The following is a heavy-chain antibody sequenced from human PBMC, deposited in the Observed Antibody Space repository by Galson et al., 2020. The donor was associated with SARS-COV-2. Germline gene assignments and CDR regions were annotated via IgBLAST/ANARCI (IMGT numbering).Heavy chain of an antibody. Sequence: ASETLSLTCTVSGGSISSSSYYWGWIRQPPGKGLEWIGSIYYSGSTYYNPSHKSRVTISVDTSKNQFSLKLSSVTAADTAVYYCARRKYYYDSSGYYNLGDFDYWGQGTLVTVSS. CDR3: ARRKYYYDSSGYYNLGDFDY. D-gene: IGHD3-22*01. CDR2: IYYSGST. V-gene: IGHV4-39*01. CDR1: GGSISSSSYY. J-gene: IGHJ4*02.